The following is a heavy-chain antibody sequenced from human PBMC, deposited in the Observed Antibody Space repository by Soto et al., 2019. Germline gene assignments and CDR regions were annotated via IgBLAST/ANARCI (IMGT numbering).Heavy chain of an antibody. J-gene: IGHJ4*02. V-gene: IGHV4-4*07. CDR3: ATTSYCSGGSCYTGDY. CDR2: IYTSGST. CDR1: GGSISSYY. D-gene: IGHD2-15*01. Sequence: ETLSLTCTVSGGSISSYYWSWIRQPAGKGLEWIGRIYTSGSTNYNPSLKSRVTMSVDTSKNQFSLKLSSVTAADTAVYYCATTSYCSGGSCYTGDYWGQGTLVTVSS.